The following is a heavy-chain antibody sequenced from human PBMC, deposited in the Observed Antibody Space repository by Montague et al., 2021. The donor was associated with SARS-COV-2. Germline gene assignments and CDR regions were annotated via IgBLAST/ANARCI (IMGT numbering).Heavy chain of an antibody. J-gene: IGHJ3*02. CDR3: ARTTTRMLYPENAFDI. V-gene: IGHV6-1*01. CDR1: GDRVSSNTAT. Sequence: CVISGDRVSSNTATLNWIRQSPSRGLEWLGRTYYRSKWYHDYAISLKSRITINPDTSKNQFSLQLSSVAPEDTAVFYCARTTTRMLYPENAFDIWGQGTMVTVSS. D-gene: IGHD2-15*01. CDR2: TYYRSKWYH.